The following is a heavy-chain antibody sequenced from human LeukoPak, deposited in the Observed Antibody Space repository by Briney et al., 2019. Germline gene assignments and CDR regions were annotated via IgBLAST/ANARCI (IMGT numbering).Heavy chain of an antibody. D-gene: IGHD3-22*01. J-gene: IGHJ4*02. CDR1: RRPISNGGYY. V-gene: IGHV4-31*03. Sequence: SETLSLTCTVSRRPISNGGYYWSWFRQHPGKGLEWIGYIYYSGSTYYNPSLKSRVTISVDTSKNQFSLKLSSVTAADTAVYYCARDLDSSGFDYWGQGTLVTVSS. CDR2: IYYSGST. CDR3: ARDLDSSGFDY.